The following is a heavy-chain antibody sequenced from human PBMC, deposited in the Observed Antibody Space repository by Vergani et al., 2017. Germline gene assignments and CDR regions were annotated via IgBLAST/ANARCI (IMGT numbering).Heavy chain of an antibody. J-gene: IGHJ5*02. Sequence: QVQLQQWGAGLLKPSETLSLTCAVYGGSFSGYYWSWIRQPPGKGLEWIGEINHSGSTNYNPSLKSRVTISVDTSKNQFSLKLSSVTAEDTAVYYCAREGYYSSRYNWFDPWGQGTLVTVSS. CDR3: AREGYYSSRYNWFDP. V-gene: IGHV4-34*01. D-gene: IGHD6-13*01. CDR1: GGSFSGYY. CDR2: INHSGST.